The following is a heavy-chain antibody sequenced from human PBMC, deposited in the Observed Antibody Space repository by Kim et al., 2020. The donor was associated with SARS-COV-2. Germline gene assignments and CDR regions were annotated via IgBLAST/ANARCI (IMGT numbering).Heavy chain of an antibody. V-gene: IGHV4-34*01. J-gene: IGHJ6*02. D-gene: IGHD2-2*01. CDR3: ARVVSTPDGMDV. Sequence: YKPSLKSRVTISVDTSKNQFSLKLSSVTAADTAVYYCARVVSTPDGMDVWGQGTTVTVSS.